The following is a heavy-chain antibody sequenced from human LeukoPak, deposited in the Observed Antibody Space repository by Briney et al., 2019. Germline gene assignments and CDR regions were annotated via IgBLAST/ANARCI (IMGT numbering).Heavy chain of an antibody. D-gene: IGHD2-21*02. CDR1: GYTFSIYS. CDR3: ARDTDCDSRSI. V-gene: IGHV3-21*01. J-gene: IGHJ3*02. CDR2: ISSSSGYI. Sequence: PGGSLRLSCAASGYTFSIYSMNWVRQAPGRGLEWVSSISSSSGYIYYADSVKGRFTISRDNAKNSLYLQMNSLRAEDTAVYYCARDTDCDSRSIWGQGTMVTVSS.